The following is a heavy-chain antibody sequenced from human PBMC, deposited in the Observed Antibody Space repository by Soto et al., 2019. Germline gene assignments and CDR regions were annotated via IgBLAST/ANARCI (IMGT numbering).Heavy chain of an antibody. D-gene: IGHD3-3*01. CDR1: GFTFSTYS. CDR2: ISSSSSYI. Sequence: EVQLVESGGGLVKPGGSLRLSCAASGFTFSTYSMNWVRQAPGKGLEWVSSISSSSSYIYYADSVKGRFTISRDNAKNSRYLQMNSMRAEDTAVYYCARDLNTYYDFWSGYYDSWGQGTLVTVSS. J-gene: IGHJ4*02. V-gene: IGHV3-21*01. CDR3: ARDLNTYYDFWSGYYDS.